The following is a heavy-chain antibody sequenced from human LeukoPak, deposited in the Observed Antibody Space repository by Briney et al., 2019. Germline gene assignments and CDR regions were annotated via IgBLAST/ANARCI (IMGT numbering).Heavy chain of an antibody. D-gene: IGHD4-17*01. CDR1: GFTFSTYA. CDR2: ISGSSGNT. Sequence: GGSLRLSCAASGFTFSTYAMSWVRQAPGKGLEWVSAISGSSGNTYYADSVKGRFTISRDNSKNTLSLQMNSLRPEDTAVYYCARVGTVTNFDYWGQGTLVTVSS. CDR3: ARVGTVTNFDY. V-gene: IGHV3-23*01. J-gene: IGHJ4*02.